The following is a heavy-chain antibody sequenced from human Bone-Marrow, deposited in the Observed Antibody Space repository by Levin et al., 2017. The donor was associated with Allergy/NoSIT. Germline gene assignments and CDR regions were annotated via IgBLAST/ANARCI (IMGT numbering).Heavy chain of an antibody. D-gene: IGHD3-3*01. CDR2: INHSGST. V-gene: IGHV4-34*01. CDR3: ARGYRFLEWLLSSGYYYYYGMDV. CDR1: GGSFSGYY. J-gene: IGHJ6*02. Sequence: SETLSLTCAVYGGSFSGYYWSWIRQPPGKGLEWIGEINHSGSTNYNPSLKSRVTISVDTSKNQFSLKLSSVTAADTAVYYCARGYRFLEWLLSSGYYYYYGMDVWGQGTTVTVSS.